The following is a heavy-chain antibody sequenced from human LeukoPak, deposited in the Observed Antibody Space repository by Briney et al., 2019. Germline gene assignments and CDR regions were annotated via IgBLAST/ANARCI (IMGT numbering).Heavy chain of an antibody. J-gene: IGHJ4*02. V-gene: IGHV3-21*01. Sequence: PGGSLRLSCAASGFTFSSYSMNWVRQAPGKGLEWVSSISSSSSYIYYADSVKGRFTISRDNAKNSLYLQMNSLRAEDTAMYYCARANYGSGYVFDYWGQGTLVTVSS. CDR1: GFTFSSYS. CDR2: ISSSSSYI. CDR3: ARANYGSGYVFDY. D-gene: IGHD3-10*01.